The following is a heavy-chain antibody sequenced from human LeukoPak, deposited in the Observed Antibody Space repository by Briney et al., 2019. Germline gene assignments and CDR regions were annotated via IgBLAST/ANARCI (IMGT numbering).Heavy chain of an antibody. Sequence: SETLSLTCAVYGGSFSGYYWSWIRQPPGKGLEWIGEINHSGSTNYNPSLKSRVTISVDTSKNQFSLKLSSVTAADTAVYYCARLGRYSYGYRSYYYYYYMDVWGKGTTVTVSS. J-gene: IGHJ6*03. CDR1: GGSFSGYY. D-gene: IGHD5-18*01. V-gene: IGHV4-34*01. CDR2: INHSGST. CDR3: ARLGRYSYGYRSYYYYYYMDV.